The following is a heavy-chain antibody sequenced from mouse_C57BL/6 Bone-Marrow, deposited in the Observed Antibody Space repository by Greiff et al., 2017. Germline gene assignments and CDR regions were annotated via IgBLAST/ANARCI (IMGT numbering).Heavy chain of an antibody. CDR2: INPSSGYT. Sequence: QVQLKESGAELAKPGASVKLSCKASGYTFTSYWMHWVKQRPGQGLEWIGYINPSSGYTKYNQKFKDKATLTADKSSSTAYMQLNSLPYEDSAVYYCASYDYDLAWFAYWGQGTLVTVSA. CDR1: GYTFTSYW. CDR3: ASYDYDLAWFAY. J-gene: IGHJ3*01. V-gene: IGHV1-7*01. D-gene: IGHD2-4*01.